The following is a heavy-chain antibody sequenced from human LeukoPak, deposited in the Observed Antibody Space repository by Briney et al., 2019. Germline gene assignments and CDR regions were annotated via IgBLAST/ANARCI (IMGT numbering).Heavy chain of an antibody. D-gene: IGHD5-24*01. V-gene: IGHV4-34*01. Sequence: SETLSLTCAVYGGSFSGYYWSWIRQPPGKGLEWIGEINHSGSTNYNPSLKSRVTISVDTSKNQFSLKLSSVTAADTAVYYCARDWARWLQSLGYWGQGTLVTVSS. J-gene: IGHJ4*02. CDR1: GGSFSGYY. CDR3: ARDWARWLQSLGY. CDR2: INHSGST.